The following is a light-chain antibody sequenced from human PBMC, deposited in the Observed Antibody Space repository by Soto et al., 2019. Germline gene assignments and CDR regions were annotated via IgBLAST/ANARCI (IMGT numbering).Light chain of an antibody. J-gene: IGLJ1*01. CDR3: SSNTDSGTLEI. Sequence: QSVLTQPASVSGSPGQSITISCTGTSSDIGAYDYVSWYQQYPGKAPKLMISDVSNRPSGVSNRFSGSKSGNTASLTISGLQAEDEADYYCSSNTDSGTLEIFGSGTKLTVL. CDR1: SSDIGAYDY. CDR2: DVS. V-gene: IGLV2-14*01.